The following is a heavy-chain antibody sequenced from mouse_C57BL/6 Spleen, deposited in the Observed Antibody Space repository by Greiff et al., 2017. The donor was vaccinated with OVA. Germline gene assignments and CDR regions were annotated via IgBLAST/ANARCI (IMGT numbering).Heavy chain of an antibody. CDR1: GYTFTDYN. V-gene: IGHV1-22*01. D-gene: IGHD5-5*01. J-gene: IGHJ2*01. Sequence: EVQLQQSGPELVKPGASVKMSCKASGYTFTDYNMHWVKQSHGKSLEWIGYINPNNGGTSYNQKFKGKATLTVNKSSSQAYMVLRSLTSEDSAVCYCAGDYRGYYFDDWGQGTTLTVSS. CDR2: INPNNGGT. CDR3: AGDYRGYYFDD.